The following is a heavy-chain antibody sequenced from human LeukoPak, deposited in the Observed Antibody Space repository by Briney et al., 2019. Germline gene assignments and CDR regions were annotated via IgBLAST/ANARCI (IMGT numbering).Heavy chain of an antibody. J-gene: IGHJ4*02. CDR2: IGSSTNYI. CDR3: ARGKYSSSWDPIDY. D-gene: IGHD6-13*01. V-gene: IGHV3-21*01. CDR1: GFTVSSNY. Sequence: PGGSLRLSCAASGFTVSSNYMSWVRQAPGKGLEWVSSIGSSTNYIYYADSVKGRFTISRDNAKNSLSLQMNSLRAEDTAVYYCARGKYSSSWDPIDYWGQGTLVTVSS.